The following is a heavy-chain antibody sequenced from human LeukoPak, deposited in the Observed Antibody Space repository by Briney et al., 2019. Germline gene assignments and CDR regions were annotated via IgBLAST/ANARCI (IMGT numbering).Heavy chain of an antibody. V-gene: IGHV3-30*03. CDR1: GFTFSSYG. CDR3: ARDLKALKGVY. D-gene: IGHD3-16*01. J-gene: IGHJ4*02. Sequence: GGSLRLSCAASGFTFSSYGMHWVRQAPGKGLEWVAVISYDGSNKYYADSVKGRFTISGDNAKNTLYLQMNSLRAEDTAVYYCARDLKALKGVYWGQGTLVTVSS. CDR2: ISYDGSNK.